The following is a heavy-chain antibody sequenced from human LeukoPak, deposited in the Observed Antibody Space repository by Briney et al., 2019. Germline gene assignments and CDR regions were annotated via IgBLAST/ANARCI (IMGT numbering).Heavy chain of an antibody. V-gene: IGHV4-59*08. CDR2: IYYSGST. D-gene: IGHD3-22*01. CDR3: VGSSGYRYNWFDP. Sequence: SETLSLTCTVSGGSIRSYYWSWIRQPPGKGLEWIGYIYYSGSTNYNPSLKSPVTISVDTSKNQFSLKLSSVTASDTAMYYCVGSSGYRYNWFDPWGQGTLVTVSS. J-gene: IGHJ5*02. CDR1: GGSIRSYY.